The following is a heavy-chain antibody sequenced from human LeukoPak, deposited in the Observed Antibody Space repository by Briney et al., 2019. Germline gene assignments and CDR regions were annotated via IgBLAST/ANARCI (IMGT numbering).Heavy chain of an antibody. CDR1: GGSISTYY. CDR3: ARLLSGSFDY. Sequence: SETLSLTGTVSGGSISTYYWTWIRQPPGKGLEWIGYVFYSGSTDYNPSLKSRVTISVDTSKNQFSLKLSSVTAADTALYYCARLLSGSFDYWGQGTLVTVSS. D-gene: IGHD3-10*01. CDR2: VFYSGST. V-gene: IGHV4-59*01. J-gene: IGHJ4*02.